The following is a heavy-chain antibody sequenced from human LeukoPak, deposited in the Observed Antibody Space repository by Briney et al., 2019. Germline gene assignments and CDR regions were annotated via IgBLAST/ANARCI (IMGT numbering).Heavy chain of an antibody. Sequence: SVKVSCKASGGTFSSYAISWVRQAPGQGLEWMGGITPIFGTANYAQKFQGRVTITTDESTSTAYMELSSLRSEDTAVYYCATRLRRWLQLPYFQHWGQGTLVTVSS. J-gene: IGHJ1*01. CDR3: ATRLRRWLQLPYFQH. CDR1: GGTFSSYA. D-gene: IGHD5-24*01. CDR2: ITPIFGTA. V-gene: IGHV1-69*05.